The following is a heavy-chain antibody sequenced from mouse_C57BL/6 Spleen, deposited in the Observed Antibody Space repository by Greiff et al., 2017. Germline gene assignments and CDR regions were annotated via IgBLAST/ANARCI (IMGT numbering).Heavy chain of an antibody. CDR3: ARSSSYCPLDY. Sequence: QVQLQQPGAELVMPGASVKLSCKASGYTFTSYWMHWVKQRPGQGLEWIGEIDPSDSYTNYNQKFKGKSTLTVDKSSSTAYMQISSLTSEDSAVYYCARSSSYCPLDYWGQGTTRTVSS. CDR2: IDPSDSYT. V-gene: IGHV1-69*01. J-gene: IGHJ2*01. CDR1: GYTFTSYW. D-gene: IGHD2-10*01.